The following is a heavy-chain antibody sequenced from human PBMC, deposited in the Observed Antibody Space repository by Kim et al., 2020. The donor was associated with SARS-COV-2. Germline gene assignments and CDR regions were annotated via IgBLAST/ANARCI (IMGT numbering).Heavy chain of an antibody. CDR3: AKGIVVVVAALEDYYGMDV. D-gene: IGHD2-15*01. CDR2: ISYDGSNK. J-gene: IGHJ6*02. CDR1: GFTFSSYG. Sequence: GGSLRLSCAASGFTFSSYGMHWVRQAPGKGLEWVAVISYDGSNKYYADSVKGRFTISRDNSKNTLYLQMNSLRAEDTAVYYCAKGIVVVVAALEDYYGMDVWGQGTTVTVSS. V-gene: IGHV3-30*18.